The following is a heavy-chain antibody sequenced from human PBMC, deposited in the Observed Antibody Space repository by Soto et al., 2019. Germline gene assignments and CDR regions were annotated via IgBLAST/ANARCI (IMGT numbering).Heavy chain of an antibody. CDR1: GYTFTNYW. CDR3: ARLVVGSINRIVVEPDY. CDR2: IYPGDSDT. J-gene: IGHJ4*02. V-gene: IGHV5-51*01. D-gene: IGHD3-22*01. Sequence: GESLKISCEGSGYTFTNYWIGWVRQMPGKGLEWMGIIYPGDSDTRYSPSFQGQVTISADKSISTAYLQWSSLKTSDTAMYYCARLVVGSINRIVVEPDYWRQLTLVIVSS.